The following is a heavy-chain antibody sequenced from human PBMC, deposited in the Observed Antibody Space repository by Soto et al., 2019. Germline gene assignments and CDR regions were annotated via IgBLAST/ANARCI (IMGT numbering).Heavy chain of an antibody. V-gene: IGHV3-11*05. CDR2: ISTSSSYT. Sequence: PGGSLILSCAAAGFSFSYYYMSWIRQAPGKGLEWVSYISTSSSYTDYADSVKGRFTISRDNAKNSLFLQMTSLRAEDTAMYYCARGYCSSTSCYEFDYWGQGTLVTVSS. D-gene: IGHD2-2*01. CDR3: ARGYCSSTSCYEFDY. CDR1: GFSFSYYY. J-gene: IGHJ4*02.